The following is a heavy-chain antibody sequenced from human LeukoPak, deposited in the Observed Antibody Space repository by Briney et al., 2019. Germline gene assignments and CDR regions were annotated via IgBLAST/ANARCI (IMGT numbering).Heavy chain of an antibody. D-gene: IGHD2-15*01. Sequence: GRSLRLSCAASGFTFSSYGMHWVRQAPGKGLEWVAVIWYDGSNKYYADSVKGRFTISRDNSENTLYLQMNSLRAEDTAVYYCARAEGYCSGGSCYSPYYYYYYMDVWGKGTTVTVSS. CDR3: ARAEGYCSGGSCYSPYYYYYYMDV. J-gene: IGHJ6*03. CDR1: GFTFSSYG. CDR2: IWYDGSNK. V-gene: IGHV3-33*01.